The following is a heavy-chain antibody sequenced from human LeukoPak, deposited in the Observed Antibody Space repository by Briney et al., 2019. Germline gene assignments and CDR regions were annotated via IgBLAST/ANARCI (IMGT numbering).Heavy chain of an antibody. V-gene: IGHV4-59*12. Sequence: SETLSLTCTVSGASLNYYYWSWVRQPPGKGLEWIGYIYYSGSTNYSPSLKSRVTMSVDTSKNQFSLKLSSVTAADTAVYYCARVLKSLVGATPSFDIWGQGTMVTVSS. CDR3: ARVLKSLVGATPSFDI. D-gene: IGHD1-26*01. J-gene: IGHJ3*02. CDR1: GASLNYYY. CDR2: IYYSGST.